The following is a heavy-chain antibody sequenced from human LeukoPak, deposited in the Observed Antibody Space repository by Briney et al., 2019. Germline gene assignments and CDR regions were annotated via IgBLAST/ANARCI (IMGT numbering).Heavy chain of an antibody. D-gene: IGHD3-22*01. CDR3: ARDAYYYDSSGYYYGYYYYYMDV. V-gene: IGHV3-7*01. CDR2: IKQDGSEK. Sequence: PGGSLRLSCAASGFTVSSNYMSWVRQAPGKGLEWVANIKQDGSEKYYVDSVKGRFTISRDNAKNSLYLQMNSLRAEDTAVYYCARDAYYYDSSGYYYGYYYYYMDVWGKGITVTISS. J-gene: IGHJ6*03. CDR1: GFTVSSNY.